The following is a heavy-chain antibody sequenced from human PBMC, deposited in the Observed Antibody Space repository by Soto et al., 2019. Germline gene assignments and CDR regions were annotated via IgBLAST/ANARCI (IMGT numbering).Heavy chain of an antibody. Sequence: EVQLVESGGGLVQPGGSLRLSCAASGFTFSGSWMHWVRQAPGKGLVWVSRINGDGIGTSYADFVKGRFTISRDDAKNTLFLQMNGLRAEDTAVYYCARVIFGSGTANDYWGQGTLVTVSS. V-gene: IGHV3-74*01. CDR3: ARVIFGSGTANDY. CDR2: INGDGIGT. D-gene: IGHD3-10*01. CDR1: GFTFSGSW. J-gene: IGHJ4*02.